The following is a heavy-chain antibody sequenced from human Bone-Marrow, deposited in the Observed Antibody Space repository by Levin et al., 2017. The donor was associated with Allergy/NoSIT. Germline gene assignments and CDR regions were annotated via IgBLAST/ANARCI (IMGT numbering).Heavy chain of an antibody. CDR2: ISNSGNTI. D-gene: IGHD3-22*01. J-gene: IGHJ6*02. CDR3: HAFYDSTAYYYYGIDV. Sequence: GGSLRLSCAASGFTFSDYSMSWIRQAPGKGLEWVSYISNSGNTIYFADSVKGRFIISRDNAKSSLFLQMNSLSVEDTAVYYCHAFYDSTAYYYYGIDVWGQGTTVTVSS. CDR1: GFTFSDYS. V-gene: IGHV3-11*01.